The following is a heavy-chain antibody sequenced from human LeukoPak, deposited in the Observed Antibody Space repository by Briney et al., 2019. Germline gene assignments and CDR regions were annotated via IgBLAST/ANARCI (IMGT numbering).Heavy chain of an antibody. CDR2: INHSGST. D-gene: IGHD2-2*01. J-gene: IGHJ4*02. Sequence: SETLSLTCAVYGGSFSGYYWSWLRQPPGKGLEWIGEINHSGSTNNNPSLKSRITISVDTSKNQFSLKLTSVTAADTAVYYCARKASIRGGFHWGQGTLVTVSS. CDR3: ARKASIRGGFH. CDR1: GGSFSGYY. V-gene: IGHV4-34*01.